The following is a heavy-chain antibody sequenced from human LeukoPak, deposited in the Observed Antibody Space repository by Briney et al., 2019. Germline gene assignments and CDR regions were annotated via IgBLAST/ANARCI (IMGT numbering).Heavy chain of an antibody. V-gene: IGHV4-39*01. CDR1: GGSISSSSYY. CDR3: ARQYSSGWYYFDY. CDR2: IYYSGST. J-gene: IGHJ4*02. D-gene: IGHD6-19*01. Sequence: SETLSLTCTVSGGSISSSSYYWGWIRQPPGKGLEWIGSIYYSGSTYYNPFLKSRVTISVDTSKNQFSLKLSSVTAADTAVYYCARQYSSGWYYFDYWGQGTLVTVSS.